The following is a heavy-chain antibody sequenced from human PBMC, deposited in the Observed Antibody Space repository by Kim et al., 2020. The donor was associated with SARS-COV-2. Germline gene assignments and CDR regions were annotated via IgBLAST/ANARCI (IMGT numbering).Heavy chain of an antibody. J-gene: IGHJ4*02. V-gene: IGHV3-43*01. Sequence: DSVKGRFTISRDHSKNSLYLQMNSLRTEDTALYYCAKDIGYYGSGSYYDYWGQGTLVTVSS. D-gene: IGHD3-10*01. CDR3: AKDIGYYGSGSYYDY.